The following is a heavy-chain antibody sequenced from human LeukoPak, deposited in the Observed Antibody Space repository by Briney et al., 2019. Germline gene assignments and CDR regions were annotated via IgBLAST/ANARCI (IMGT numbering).Heavy chain of an antibody. V-gene: IGHV3-30*18. CDR3: AKSRAYKKYYYYYMDV. CDR2: ISYDGSNK. D-gene: IGHD5-24*01. CDR1: GFTFTNYA. J-gene: IGHJ6*03. Sequence: GGSLRLSCAASGFTFTNYAMTWVRQAPGKGLEWVAVISYDGSNKYYADSVKGRFTISRDNSKNTLYLQMNSLRAEDTAVYYCAKSRAYKKYYYYYMDVWGKGTTVTVSS.